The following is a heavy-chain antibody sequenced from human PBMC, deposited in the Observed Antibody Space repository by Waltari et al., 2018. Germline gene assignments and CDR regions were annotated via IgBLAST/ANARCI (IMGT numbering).Heavy chain of an antibody. D-gene: IGHD2-21*01. CDR3: ARHIDSIRSA. Sequence: QVQLVQSGAEVKKPGASVKVSCKASGYTVTDSVIDWVRHAPGQGLAWMGLINPKSGATTYPQKLQGRITMTRDTSIGTAYMELGSVTSDDTALYYCARHIDSIRSAWGQGTLVTVSS. J-gene: IGHJ5*02. CDR1: GYTVTDSV. V-gene: IGHV1-2*06. CDR2: INPKSGAT.